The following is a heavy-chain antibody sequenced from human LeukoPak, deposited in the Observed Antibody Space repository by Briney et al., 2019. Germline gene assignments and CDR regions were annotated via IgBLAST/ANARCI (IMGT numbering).Heavy chain of an antibody. Sequence: GGSLRLSCAASGFTFSSYWMSWVRQAPGKGLEWVANIKQDGSEKYYVDSVKGRLTISRDNAKNSLYLQMNSLRAEDTAVYYCARDYDFWSGYYTIYFDYWGQGTLVTVSS. J-gene: IGHJ4*02. CDR2: IKQDGSEK. V-gene: IGHV3-7*01. CDR1: GFTFSSYW. CDR3: ARDYDFWSGYYTIYFDY. D-gene: IGHD3-3*01.